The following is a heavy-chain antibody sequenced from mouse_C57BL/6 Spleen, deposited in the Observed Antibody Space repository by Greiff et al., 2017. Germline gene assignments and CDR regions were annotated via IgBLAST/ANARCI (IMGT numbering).Heavy chain of an antibody. J-gene: IGHJ2*01. Sequence: VQLQQPGAELVKPGASVKMSCKASGYTFTSYWITWVKQRPGQGLEWIGDIYPGSGSTNYNEKFKSKATLTVDTSSSTAYMQLSSLTSEDSAVYYGARRGYDYDDYFDCWGQGTTLTVSS. D-gene: IGHD2-4*01. V-gene: IGHV1-55*01. CDR2: IYPGSGST. CDR1: GYTFTSYW. CDR3: ARRGYDYDDYFDC.